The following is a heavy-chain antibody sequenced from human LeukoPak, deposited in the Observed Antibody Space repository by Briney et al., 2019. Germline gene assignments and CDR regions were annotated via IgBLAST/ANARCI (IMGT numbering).Heavy chain of an antibody. D-gene: IGHD1-7*01. V-gene: IGHV3-30-3*01. J-gene: IGHJ4*02. CDR3: AREAGTRFDY. CDR2: ISYDGSNK. Sequence: GGSLRLSCAASGFTFSSYAMHWVRQAPGKGLEWVAVISYDGSNKYYADSVKGRFTISRDNSKNTLYLQMNSLRAEDTAVYYCAREAGTRFDYWGQGALVTVSS. CDR1: GFTFSSYA.